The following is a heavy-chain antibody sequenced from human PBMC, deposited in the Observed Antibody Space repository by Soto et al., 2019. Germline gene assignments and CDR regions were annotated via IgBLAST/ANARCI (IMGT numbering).Heavy chain of an antibody. CDR2: ISAYNGNT. J-gene: IGHJ6*02. D-gene: IGHD3-10*01. Sequence: GASVKVSCKASGYTFTSYGISWVRQAPGQGLEWMGWISAYNGNTNYAQKLQGRVTMTTDTSTSTAYMELRSLRSDDTAVYYCARVDMVRGVIITNYYYYGMDVWGQGTTVTVSS. CDR3: ARVDMVRGVIITNYYYYGMDV. V-gene: IGHV1-18*04. CDR1: GYTFTSYG.